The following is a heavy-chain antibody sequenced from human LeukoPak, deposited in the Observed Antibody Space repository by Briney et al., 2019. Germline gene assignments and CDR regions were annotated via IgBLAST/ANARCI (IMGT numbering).Heavy chain of an antibody. J-gene: IGHJ4*02. V-gene: IGHV1-8*01. Sequence: GASVKVSCKTSGYTFTSYDINWVRQATGQGLEWMGWMNPNSGNTGYAQKFQGRVTMTRNTSISTAYMELSGLRSEDTAVYYCARGPNYSAYVDYWGQGTLVTVSS. CDR1: GYTFTSYD. CDR2: MNPNSGNT. CDR3: ARGPNYSAYVDY. D-gene: IGHD4/OR15-4a*01.